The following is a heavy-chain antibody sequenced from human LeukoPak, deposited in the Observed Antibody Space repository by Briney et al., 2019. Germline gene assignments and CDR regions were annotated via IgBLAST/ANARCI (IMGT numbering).Heavy chain of an antibody. CDR1: GYTFTGYY. D-gene: IGHD2-8*01. V-gene: IGHV1-2*02. CDR2: INPNSGGT. Sequence: ASVTVSCKASGYTFTGYYMHWVRQAPGQGLEWMGWINPNSGGTNYAQKFQGRVTMTRDTSISTAYMELSRLRSDDTAVYYCARAGYSTNGVCYPIDYWGQGTLVTVSS. J-gene: IGHJ4*02. CDR3: ARAGYSTNGVCYPIDY.